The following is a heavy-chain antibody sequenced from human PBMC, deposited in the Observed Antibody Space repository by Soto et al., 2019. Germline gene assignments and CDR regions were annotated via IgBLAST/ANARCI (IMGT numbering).Heavy chain of an antibody. J-gene: IGHJ5*02. CDR3: ARGDSSSGLDP. Sequence: QVQVVQSGTEVKKPGASVKVSCKASGYTFTNYGISWVRQAPGQGLEWMGWISAYNGNTNYAQIFQGRFTLTTDTSTTTAYMELRSLRSDDTAVYYCARGDSSSGLDPWGQGTLVTVSS. V-gene: IGHV1-18*01. D-gene: IGHD6-6*01. CDR2: ISAYNGNT. CDR1: GYTFTNYG.